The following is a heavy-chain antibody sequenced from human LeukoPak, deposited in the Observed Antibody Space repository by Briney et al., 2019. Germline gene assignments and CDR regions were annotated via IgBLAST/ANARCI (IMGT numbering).Heavy chain of an antibody. CDR2: IYYSGST. CDR1: GGSISSDY. CDR3: ARRSLVRTVGYYYGMDV. V-gene: IGHV4-59*08. Sequence: KPSETLSLTCTVSGGSISSDYWSWIRRPPGKGLEWIGYIYYSGSTNYNPSLESRVTISVDTSKKQFSLRLTSVTAADTAVYYCARRSLVRTVGYYYGMDVWGQGTTVTVSS. D-gene: IGHD1-26*01. J-gene: IGHJ6*02.